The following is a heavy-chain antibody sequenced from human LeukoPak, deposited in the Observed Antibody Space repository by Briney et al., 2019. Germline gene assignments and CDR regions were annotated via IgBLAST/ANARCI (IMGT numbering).Heavy chain of an antibody. CDR3: AREKIVGATAAFDI. CDR2: IYYSGST. J-gene: IGHJ3*02. D-gene: IGHD1-26*01. CDR1: GGSISSGGYY. Sequence: SQTLSLTCTVSGGSISSGGYYWSWIRQHPGKGLEWIGYIYYSGSTYYNPSLKSRVTISVDTSKNQFSLKLSSVTAADTAVYYFAREKIVGATAAFDIWGQGTMVTVSS. V-gene: IGHV4-31*03.